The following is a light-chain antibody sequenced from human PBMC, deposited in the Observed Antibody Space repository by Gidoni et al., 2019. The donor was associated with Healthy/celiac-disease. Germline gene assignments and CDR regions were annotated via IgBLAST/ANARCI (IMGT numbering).Light chain of an antibody. CDR3: QQRSNWPPLT. CDR1: QSVSSY. V-gene: IGKV3-11*01. Sequence: DIVLTQSPATLSLSPGERATLACRASQSVSSYLAWYQQKPGQAPRLLFYDASNRAAGIPARFSGSGSETDFTRTISSLEPEDFAVYYCQQRSNWPPLTFGGGTKVEIK. J-gene: IGKJ4*01. CDR2: DAS.